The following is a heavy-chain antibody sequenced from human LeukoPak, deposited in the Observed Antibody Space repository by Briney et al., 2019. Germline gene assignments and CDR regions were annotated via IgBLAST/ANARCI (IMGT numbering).Heavy chain of an antibody. CDR1: GGSISSYY. CDR3: ARGPFTMLRGADNWFDP. CDR2: IYNSGST. Sequence: SETLSLTCTVSGGSISSYYWSWIRQPAGKGLEWIGRIYNSGSTTYNPSLKSRVTMSVDTSKNQFSLKLSSVTAADTAVYYCARGPFTMLRGADNWFDPWGQGTLVTVSS. V-gene: IGHV4-4*07. D-gene: IGHD3-10*01. J-gene: IGHJ5*02.